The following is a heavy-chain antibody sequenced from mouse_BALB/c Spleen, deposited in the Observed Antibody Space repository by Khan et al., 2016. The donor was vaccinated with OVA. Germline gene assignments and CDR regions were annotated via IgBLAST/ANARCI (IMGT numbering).Heavy chain of an antibody. D-gene: IGHD1-1*01. J-gene: IGHJ2*01. CDR2: ISYSGNP. CDR3: SRVYGGDFDY. V-gene: IGHV3-2*02. CDR1: GYSITSDYA. Sequence: EVKLLESGPGLVKPSQSLSLICTVTGYSITSDYAWNWIRQFPGNKLEWMGFISYSGNPNYNPSLKSRISITRATSKNQFFLHLNSVTTEDTATYYCSRVYGGDFDYWGQGTTLTVAS.